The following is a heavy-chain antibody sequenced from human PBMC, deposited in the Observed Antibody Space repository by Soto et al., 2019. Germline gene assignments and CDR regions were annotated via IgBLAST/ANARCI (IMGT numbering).Heavy chain of an antibody. V-gene: IGHV1-69*13. CDR3: ANDLISTSMAAPGYYFDS. D-gene: IGHD6-13*01. CDR1: GGTFPNYA. Sequence: SVNGSCQSTGGTFPNYAISWVRQAPGQGLEWMGGIIPIFRTANYAQKFQGRITITADESKYTAYMELNRLRSDDTDVYYCANDLISTSMAAPGYYFDSWGQGTLVTVYS. J-gene: IGHJ4*02. CDR2: IIPIFRTA.